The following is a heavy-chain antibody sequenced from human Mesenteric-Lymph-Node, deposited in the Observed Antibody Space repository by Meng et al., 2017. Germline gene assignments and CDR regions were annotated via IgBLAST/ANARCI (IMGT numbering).Heavy chain of an antibody. V-gene: IGHV4-4*02. D-gene: IGHD4-17*01. CDR3: TTLYGDSIS. CDR2: IYHSGRT. Sequence: QVLQPGPVPGLVKPSGILSLSCDVSGGSIRNDQWWSWVRQAPGKGREWIGEIYHSGRTTYKPSVKSRVSMSVDKSQNHFSLRLSSVTAADTAVYYCTTLYGDSISWGQGTLVTVSS. J-gene: IGHJ4*02. CDR1: GGSIRNDQW.